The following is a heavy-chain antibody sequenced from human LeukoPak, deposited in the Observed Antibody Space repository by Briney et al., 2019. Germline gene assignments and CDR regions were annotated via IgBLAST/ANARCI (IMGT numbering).Heavy chain of an antibody. V-gene: IGHV4-39*07. CDR2: IYYSGNK. J-gene: IGHJ4*02. D-gene: IGHD3-22*01. CDR3: ARVTGYMIEDYFDY. Sequence: PSETLSLTCTVSGGSIDSTSYYWGWIRQPPGKSLEWIGTIYYSGNKYYNPSLKSRVTISVDTSKNQFSLRLSSVTAADTAVYYCARVTGYMIEDYFDYWGQGTLVTVSS. CDR1: GGSIDSTSYY.